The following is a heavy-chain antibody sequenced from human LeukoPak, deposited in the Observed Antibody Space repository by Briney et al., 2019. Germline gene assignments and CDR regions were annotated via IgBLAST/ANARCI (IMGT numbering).Heavy chain of an antibody. CDR3: ARDGHYTGDY. Sequence: PSETLSLTCTVSGGSISSGSYYWSWIRQPAGKGLEWIGRIYTSGSTNYNPSLKSRVTISVDTSKNQFSLKLSSVTAADTAVYYCARDGHYTGDYWGQGTLVTVSS. J-gene: IGHJ4*02. D-gene: IGHD3-3*01. V-gene: IGHV4-61*02. CDR1: GGSISSGSYY. CDR2: IYTSGST.